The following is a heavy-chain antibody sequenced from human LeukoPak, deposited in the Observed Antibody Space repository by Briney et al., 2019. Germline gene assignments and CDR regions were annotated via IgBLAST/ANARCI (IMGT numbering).Heavy chain of an antibody. CDR2: MNPNSGNT. V-gene: IGHV1-8*01. J-gene: IGHJ5*02. CDR3: ARGPFIQQQLDRGFDP. Sequence: ASVNVSCKASGYTFTSYDINWVRQATGQGLEWMGGMNPNSGNTGYAQKFQGRVTMTRNTSISTAYMELSSLRSEDTAVYYCARGPFIQQQLDRGFDPWGQGTLVTVSS. D-gene: IGHD6-13*01. CDR1: GYTFTSYD.